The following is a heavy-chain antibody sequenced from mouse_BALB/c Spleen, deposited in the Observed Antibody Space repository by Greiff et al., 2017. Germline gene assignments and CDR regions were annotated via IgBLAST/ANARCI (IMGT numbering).Heavy chain of an antibody. D-gene: IGHD1-1*01. CDR2: IDPSDSYT. Sequence: ESGAELVKPGASVKMSCKASGYTFTSYWMHWVKQRPGQGLEWIGVIDPSDSYTSYNQKFKGKATLTVDTSSSTAYMQLSSLTSEDSAVYYCTRGEDYYGSSYVGNFDYWGQGTTLTVSS. CDR3: TRGEDYYGSSYVGNFDY. J-gene: IGHJ2*01. V-gene: IGHV1S127*01. CDR1: GYTFTSYW.